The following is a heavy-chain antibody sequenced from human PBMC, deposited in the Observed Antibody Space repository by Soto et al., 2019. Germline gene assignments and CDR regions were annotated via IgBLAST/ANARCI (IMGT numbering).Heavy chain of an antibody. CDR3: ARDPEAGTIYYYGMDV. J-gene: IGHJ6*02. V-gene: IGHV4-31*03. CDR1: GGSISSGGYY. CDR2: IYYSGST. D-gene: IGHD6-19*01. Sequence: SETLSLTCTVSGGSISSGGYYWSWIRQHPGKGLEWIGYIYYSGSTYYNPSLKSRVTISVDTSKNQFSLKLSSVTAADTAVYYCARDPEAGTIYYYGMDVWGQGTTVTVSS.